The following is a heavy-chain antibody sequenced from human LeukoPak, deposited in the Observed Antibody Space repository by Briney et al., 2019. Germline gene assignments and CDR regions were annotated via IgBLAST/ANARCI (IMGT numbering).Heavy chain of an antibody. CDR2: MSRGGNTI. CDR3: ARNTGYSYGYFDY. V-gene: IGHV3-48*03. CDR1: GFTFSNNE. D-gene: IGHD5-18*01. Sequence: LAGGSLRLSCAASGFTFSNNEMNWVRQAPGKGLEWVSYMSRGGNTIYYSDSVKGRFTISRDTAENSLSLQMNSLRAEDTAVYYCARNTGYSYGYFDYWGQGTLVTVSS. J-gene: IGHJ4*02.